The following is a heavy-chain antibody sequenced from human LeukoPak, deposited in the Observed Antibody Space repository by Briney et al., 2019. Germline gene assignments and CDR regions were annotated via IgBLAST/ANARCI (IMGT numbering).Heavy chain of an antibody. CDR3: ARGNLEYYDSSGYFDY. V-gene: IGHV4-59*01. J-gene: IGHJ4*02. D-gene: IGHD3-22*01. CDR1: GGSISSYY. CDR2: IYYSGST. Sequence: SETLSLTCTVSGGSISSYYWSWIRQPPGKGLEWIGYIYYSGSTNYNPSLKSRVTISVDTSKNQFSLKLSSVTAADTAVYYCARGNLEYYDSSGYFDYWGQGTLVTVSS.